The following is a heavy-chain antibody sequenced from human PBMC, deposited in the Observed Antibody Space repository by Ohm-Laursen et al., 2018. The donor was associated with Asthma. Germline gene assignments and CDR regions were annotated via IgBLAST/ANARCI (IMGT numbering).Heavy chain of an antibody. Sequence: GALRLSCTASAGAFTDSWLSRVRPLPGGSLEWVAKINPLGYEKYYMDSVSGGFTVSRDNAKNSLYLEMNSLRDEDTAVYYCVTDAWWSYVHWGLGTLVTVSS. V-gene: IGHV3-7*01. D-gene: IGHD1-26*01. CDR2: INPLGYEK. CDR3: VTDAWWSYVH. J-gene: IGHJ4*02. CDR1: AGAFTDSW.